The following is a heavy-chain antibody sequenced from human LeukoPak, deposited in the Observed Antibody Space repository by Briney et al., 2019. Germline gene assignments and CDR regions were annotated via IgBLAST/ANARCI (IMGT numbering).Heavy chain of an antibody. V-gene: IGHV1-2*02. CDR3: ARCSDSSGYYDY. J-gene: IGHJ4*02. D-gene: IGHD3-22*01. CDR1: GYTFTGYY. CDR2: INPNSGGT. Sequence: ASVKVSCKASGYTFTGYYMHWVRQAPGQGLEWMGWINPNSGGTNYAQKFQGRVTMTRDTSISTAYMELRSLRSDDTAVYYCARCSDSSGYYDYWGQGTLVTVSS.